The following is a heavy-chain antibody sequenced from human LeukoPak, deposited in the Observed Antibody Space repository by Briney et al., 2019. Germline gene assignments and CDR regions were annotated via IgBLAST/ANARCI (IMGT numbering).Heavy chain of an antibody. Sequence: GGSLRLSCAASGFTFSSYAMSWVRQAPGKGLEWVSAISGSGGSTYYADSVKGRFTISRDNSKNTLYLQMNSLRAEDTAVYYCAKDRGIVVVTAPRDAFDIWGQGTMVTVSS. D-gene: IGHD2-21*02. CDR3: AKDRGIVVVTAPRDAFDI. J-gene: IGHJ3*02. CDR1: GFTFSSYA. V-gene: IGHV3-23*01. CDR2: ISGSGGST.